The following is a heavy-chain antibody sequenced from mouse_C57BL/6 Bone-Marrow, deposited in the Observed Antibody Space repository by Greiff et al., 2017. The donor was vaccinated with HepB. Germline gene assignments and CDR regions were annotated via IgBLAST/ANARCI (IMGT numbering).Heavy chain of an antibody. D-gene: IGHD2-1*01. CDR3: TRDRYYGNYGYFDV. J-gene: IGHJ1*03. Sequence: EVHLVESGEGLVKPGGSLKLSCAASGFTFSSYAMSWVRQTPEKRLEWVAYISSGGDYIYYADTVKGRFTISRDNARNTLYLQMSSLKSEDTAMYYCTRDRYYGNYGYFDVWGTGTTVTVSS. CDR1: GFTFSSYA. CDR2: ISSGGDYI. V-gene: IGHV5-9-1*02.